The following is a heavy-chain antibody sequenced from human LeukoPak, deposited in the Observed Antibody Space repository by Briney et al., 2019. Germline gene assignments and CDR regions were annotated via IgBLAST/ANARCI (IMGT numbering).Heavy chain of an antibody. J-gene: IGHJ6*02. CDR3: VRDGAMDV. CDR1: GYTFIGYY. Sequence: ASVTVSCTASGYTFIGYYMHWVRQAPGQGLEWMGWINPNNGATNNAQKFQGRVTMTRDTSISIVYMELSRLTSDDTAVYYCVRDGAMDVWGQGTTVTVSS. V-gene: IGHV1-2*02. CDR2: INPNNGAT.